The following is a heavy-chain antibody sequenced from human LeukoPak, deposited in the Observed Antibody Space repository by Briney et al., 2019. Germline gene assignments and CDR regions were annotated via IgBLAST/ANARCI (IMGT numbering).Heavy chain of an antibody. CDR1: GGSISSSSYY. D-gene: IGHD3-22*01. CDR3: ARHTTYYDSSGYYRYFDY. V-gene: IGHV4-39*01. J-gene: IGHJ4*02. Sequence: SETLSLTCTVSGGSISSSSYYWGWIRQPPGKGLEWIGSIHYSGSTYYNPSLKSRVTISVDTSKNQFSLKLSSVTAADTAVYYCARHTTYYDSSGYYRYFDYWGQGTLVTVSS. CDR2: IHYSGST.